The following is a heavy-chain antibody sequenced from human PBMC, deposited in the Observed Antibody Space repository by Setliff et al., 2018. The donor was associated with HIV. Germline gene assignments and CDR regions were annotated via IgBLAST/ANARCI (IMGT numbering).Heavy chain of an antibody. CDR3: SRGTYYKGLDP. CDR2: IYSTGTT. D-gene: IGHD3-10*01. CDR1: GGSINTGGYY. Sequence: PSETLSLTCVVSGGSINTGGYYWTWIRQVPGKVLEWIGSIYSTGTTNDNPSLESRLTISIDTSQNHFSLKLTSVTAADTALYFCSRGTYYKGLDPWGQGTLVTVSS. J-gene: IGHJ5*02. V-gene: IGHV4-31*11.